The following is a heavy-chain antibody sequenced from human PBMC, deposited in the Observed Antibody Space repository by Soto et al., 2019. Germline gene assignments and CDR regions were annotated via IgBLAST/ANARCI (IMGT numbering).Heavy chain of an antibody. J-gene: IGHJ4*02. V-gene: IGHV2-5*01. Sequence: QITLKESGPTLVKPTQTLTLTCTFSGFSLSTSGVGVGWIRQPPGKALEWLALIYWNDDKRYSPSLKSRLTIPKDTSKNQVVLTMTNMDPVDTATYYCAHRLVAAIFFGFDYWGQGTLVTVSS. CDR3: AHRLVAAIFFGFDY. CDR1: GFSLSTSGVG. D-gene: IGHD2-15*01. CDR2: IYWNDDK.